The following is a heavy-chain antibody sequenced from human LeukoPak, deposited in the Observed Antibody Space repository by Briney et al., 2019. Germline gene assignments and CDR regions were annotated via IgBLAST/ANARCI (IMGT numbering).Heavy chain of an antibody. CDR3: ARAFHDSRDNWFDP. Sequence: PSETLSLTCTVSGGSIRSSYSYWGWIRQPPGMGLEWIGSVYFSGGTYYNPSLRSRVTISVDASKNQFSLKLFSVTAADTAVYYCARAFHDSRDNWFDPWGQGTLVTVSS. V-gene: IGHV4-39*07. J-gene: IGHJ5*02. CDR2: VYFSGGT. CDR1: GGSIRSSYSY. D-gene: IGHD3-22*01.